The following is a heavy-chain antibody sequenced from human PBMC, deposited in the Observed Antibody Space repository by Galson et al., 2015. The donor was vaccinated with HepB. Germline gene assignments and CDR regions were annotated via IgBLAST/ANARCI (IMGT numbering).Heavy chain of an antibody. V-gene: IGHV1-18*01. CDR2: ISAYNGNT. CDR3: ARGVESWELPEGYFDL. D-gene: IGHD1-26*01. J-gene: IGHJ2*01. Sequence: SVKVSCKASGYTFTSYGISWVRQAPGQGLEWMGWISAYNGNTNYAQKLQGRVTMTTDTSTSTAYMELRSLRSDDTAVYYCARGVESWELPEGYFDLWGRGTLVTVSS. CDR1: GYTFTSYG.